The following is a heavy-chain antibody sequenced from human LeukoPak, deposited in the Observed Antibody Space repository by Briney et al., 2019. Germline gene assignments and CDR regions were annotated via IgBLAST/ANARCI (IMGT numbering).Heavy chain of an antibody. D-gene: IGHD3-10*01. CDR1: GYAFTGYY. CDR2: INPNSGGT. CDR3: AREPMVRAFNWFDP. J-gene: IGHJ5*02. Sequence: GASVKVSCKASGYAFTGYYIHWVRQAPGQGLEWIGRINPNSGGTNYAQKFQGRVTMTRDTSISTAYMELSRLTSDDTAVYYCAREPMVRAFNWFDPWGQGTLVTVSS. V-gene: IGHV1-2*06.